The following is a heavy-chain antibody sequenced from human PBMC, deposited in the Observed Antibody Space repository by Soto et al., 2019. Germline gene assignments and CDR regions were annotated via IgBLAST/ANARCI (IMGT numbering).Heavy chain of an antibody. CDR2: FHDSGFT. J-gene: IGHJ4*02. CDR3: AKESIGGWVLH. Sequence: SETLSLTCTVSGGSISSGYWSWIRQPPGKGLEWIGYFHDSGFTNYNTSLRRRVTISVDTSNNQLSLKLTSVTAADTAVYYWAKESIGGWVLHWGQGTLVTVSS. D-gene: IGHD6-19*01. V-gene: IGHV4-59*01. CDR1: GGSISSGY.